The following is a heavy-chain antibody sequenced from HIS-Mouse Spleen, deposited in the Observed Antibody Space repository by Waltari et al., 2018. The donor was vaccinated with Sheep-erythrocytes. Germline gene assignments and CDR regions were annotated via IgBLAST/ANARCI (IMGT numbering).Heavy chain of an antibody. Sequence: QVQLVQSGAEVKKPGASVKVSCKASGYTFTGYYMHWVRQAPGQGLEWMGWINPNSGGTNYAQKVQGRVTMTRDTSISTAYMELSRLRSDDTAVYYCARDPYGDYVDYWGQGTLVTVSS. J-gene: IGHJ4*02. V-gene: IGHV1-2*02. CDR1: GYTFTGYY. CDR3: ARDPYGDYVDY. CDR2: INPNSGGT. D-gene: IGHD4-17*01.